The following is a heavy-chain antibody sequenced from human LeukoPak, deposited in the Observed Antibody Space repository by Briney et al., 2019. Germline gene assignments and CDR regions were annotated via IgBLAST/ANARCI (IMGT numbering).Heavy chain of an antibody. J-gene: IGHJ4*02. Sequence: GGSLRLSCAASGFTFSDYYMSWIRQAPGKGLEWVSYISSSGSTIYYADSVKGRFTISRDNAKNSLYLQMNSLRAEDTAVYYCAGNGVSVDTAMKDWGQGTLVTVSS. V-gene: IGHV3-11*04. CDR1: GFTFSDYY. CDR2: ISSSGSTI. D-gene: IGHD5-18*01. CDR3: AGNGVSVDTAMKD.